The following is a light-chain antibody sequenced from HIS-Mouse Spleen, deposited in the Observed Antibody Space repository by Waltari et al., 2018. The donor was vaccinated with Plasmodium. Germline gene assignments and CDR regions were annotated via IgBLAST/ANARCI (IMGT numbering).Light chain of an antibody. V-gene: IGKV3-20*01. Sequence: DIVLTQSPGTLSLSPGERATLSCRASQSFSSSYLAWYQQKPGQSPSVLIYGASSRATGIPDRFSGSGSGTDFTLTISRLEPEDFAVYYCQQYGSSPYTFGQGTKLEIK. CDR1: QSFSSSY. CDR3: QQYGSSPYT. CDR2: GAS. J-gene: IGKJ2*01.